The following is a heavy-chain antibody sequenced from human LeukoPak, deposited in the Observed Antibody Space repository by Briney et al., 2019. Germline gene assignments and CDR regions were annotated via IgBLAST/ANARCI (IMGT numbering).Heavy chain of an antibody. CDR1: GVIFINYA. V-gene: IGHV3-23*01. Sequence: GGSLRLSREASGVIFINYAVTSVRQAAGQGPEWVSGFTGGGGGAYYADTVRGPSLNTRNNSMNTMSMHMNGLTAEDTDRDYCARGHNGGSCSYMGVCGKGTTVIVSS. J-gene: IGHJ6*03. CDR2: FTGGGGGA. CDR3: ARGHNGGSCSYMGV. D-gene: IGHD4-23*01.